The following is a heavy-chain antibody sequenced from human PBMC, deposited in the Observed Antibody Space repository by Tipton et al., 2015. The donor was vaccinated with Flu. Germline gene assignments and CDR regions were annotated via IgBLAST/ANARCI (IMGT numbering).Heavy chain of an antibody. V-gene: IGHV4-59*01. CDR3: ARGGLNYDFWSGYYHPVYYGMDV. D-gene: IGHD3-3*01. J-gene: IGHJ6*02. Sequence: LRLSCTVSGGSISSYYWSWIRQPPGKGLEWIGYIYYSGSTNYNPSLKSRVTISVDTSKNQFSLKLSSVTAADTAVYYCARGGLNYDFWSGYYHPVYYGMDVWGLGTTVTVSS. CDR2: IYYSGST. CDR1: GGSISSYY.